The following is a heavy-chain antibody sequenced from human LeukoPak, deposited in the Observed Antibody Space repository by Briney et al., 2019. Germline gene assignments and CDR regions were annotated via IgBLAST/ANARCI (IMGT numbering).Heavy chain of an antibody. CDR1: GYTFTGYY. V-gene: IGHV1-2*02. D-gene: IGHD1-7*01. J-gene: IGHJ5*02. CDR2: INPNSGGT. Sequence: GASVKVSCKASGYTFTGYYMHWVRQAPGQGLEWMGWINPNSGGTNYAQKFQGRVTMTRDTSISTAYMELSRLRSDDTAVYYCARGITGTTRGPGWFDPWGQGTLVTVSS. CDR3: ARGITGTTRGPGWFDP.